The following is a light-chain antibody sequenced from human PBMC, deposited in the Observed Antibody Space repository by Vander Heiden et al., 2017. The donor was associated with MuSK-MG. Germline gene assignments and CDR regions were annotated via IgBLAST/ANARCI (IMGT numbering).Light chain of an antibody. V-gene: IGKV1-33*01. J-gene: IGKJ5*01. Sequence: DIQMTQSPSSLSASVGDRVTITCQASQDISNYLNWYQQKPGKAPKLLIYDASNLETGVPSRFSGSGYGTDFTFTISSLQPEDIATYYCQQDDDLPSITFGQGTRMEIK. CDR2: DAS. CDR1: QDISNY. CDR3: QQDDDLPSIT.